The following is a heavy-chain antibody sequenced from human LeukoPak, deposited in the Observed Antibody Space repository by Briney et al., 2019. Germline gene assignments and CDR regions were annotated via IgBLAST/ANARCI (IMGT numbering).Heavy chain of an antibody. D-gene: IGHD5-24*01. V-gene: IGHV4-34*01. CDR2: INHSGST. CDR3: ARGGWRWLPLDY. CDR1: GGSFSGYY. J-gene: IGHJ4*02. Sequence: SETLSLTCAVYGGSFSGYYWSWIRQPPGKGLEWIGEINHSGSTNYNPSLKSRVTISVDTSKNQFSLKLSTVTAADTAVYYCARGGWRWLPLDYWGQGTLVTVSS.